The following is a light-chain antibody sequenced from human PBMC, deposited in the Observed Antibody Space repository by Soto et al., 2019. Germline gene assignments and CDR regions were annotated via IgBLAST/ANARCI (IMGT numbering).Light chain of an antibody. Sequence: DIVMTQSPLSLPVTPGEPASISCGSSQSLLHSNGYNYLDWYLQKPGQSPQLLIYSGSNRASGVPDRFSGSGSGTDSTLKISRVEAEDVGAYYCMQAAQTPRTFGPGTKLEIK. CDR2: SGS. J-gene: IGKJ2*01. CDR1: QSLLHSNGYNY. CDR3: MQAAQTPRT. V-gene: IGKV2-28*01.